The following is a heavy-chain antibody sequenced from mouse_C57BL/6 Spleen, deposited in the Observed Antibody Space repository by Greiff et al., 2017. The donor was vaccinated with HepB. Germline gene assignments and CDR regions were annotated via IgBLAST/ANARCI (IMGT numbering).Heavy chain of an antibody. D-gene: IGHD1-1*01. V-gene: IGHV2-3*01. CDR3: ASITTVVARGAMDY. Sequence: QVQLQQSGPGLVAPSQSLSITCTVSGFSLTSYGVSWVRQPPGKGLEWLGVIWGDGSTNYHSALISRLSISKDNSKSQVFLKLNSLQTDDTATYYCASITTVVARGAMDYWGQGTSVTVSS. CDR1: GFSLTSYG. J-gene: IGHJ4*01. CDR2: IWGDGST.